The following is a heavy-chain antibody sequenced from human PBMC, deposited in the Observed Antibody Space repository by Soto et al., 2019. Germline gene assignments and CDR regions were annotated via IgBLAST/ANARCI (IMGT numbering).Heavy chain of an antibody. CDR1: GGSIRSYY. CDR2: FYHSDNS. D-gene: IGHD5-18*01. Sequence: QVQLQQSGPGLVKPSETLSLTCRVSGGSIRSYYWSWIRQSPEKGLEWIGYFYHSDNSNYTPSLKSRVTISVETSKNQLSLSLRSVTAADTAVYFCARISSVDPYGYVNGGLDVWGQGTTVTVSS. V-gene: IGHV4-59*01. CDR3: ARISSVDPYGYVNGGLDV. J-gene: IGHJ6*02.